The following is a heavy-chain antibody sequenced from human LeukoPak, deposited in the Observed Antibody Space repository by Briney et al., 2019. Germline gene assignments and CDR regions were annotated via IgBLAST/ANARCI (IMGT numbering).Heavy chain of an antibody. CDR3: ARVDQTSGWYPDY. CDR1: GYTFTNNA. Sequence: GAAVKVSCKASGYTFTNNAMHWVRQAPGQRLEWIGWINAGDGNTKYSQKFQGRVTITRDTSASTAYMELSSLRSEDTAVYYCARVDQTSGWYPDYWGQGTLVTVSS. V-gene: IGHV1-3*01. CDR2: INAGDGNT. D-gene: IGHD6-19*01. J-gene: IGHJ4*02.